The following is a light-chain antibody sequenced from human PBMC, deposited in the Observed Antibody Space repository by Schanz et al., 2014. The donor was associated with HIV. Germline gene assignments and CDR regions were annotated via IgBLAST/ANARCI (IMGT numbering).Light chain of an antibody. CDR3: SSYTSSSTYV. CDR1: SSDVGGYNY. Sequence: QSALTQPASVSGSPGQSITISCTGTSSDVGGYNYVSWYQQHPGKAPKLMIYDVSNRPSGVSNRFSGSKSGNTASLTISGLQAEYEADYYCSSYTSSSTYVFGPGTKLPVL. J-gene: IGLJ1*01. CDR2: DVS. V-gene: IGLV2-14*01.